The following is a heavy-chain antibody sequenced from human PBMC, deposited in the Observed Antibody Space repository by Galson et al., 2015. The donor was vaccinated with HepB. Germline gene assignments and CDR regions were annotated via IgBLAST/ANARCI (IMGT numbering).Heavy chain of an antibody. CDR3: ARDKLVAAAPLDY. CDR1: GFTFSNYG. V-gene: IGHV3-33*01. D-gene: IGHD6-13*01. Sequence: LRLSCAASGFTFSNYGMQWVRQAPGKGLEWVALIWSDGTNKYCADSVKGRFTISRDNNKNTLYLQMDSLRGEDTAVYYCARDKLVAAAPLDYWGQGTLVTVSS. CDR2: IWSDGTNK. J-gene: IGHJ4*02.